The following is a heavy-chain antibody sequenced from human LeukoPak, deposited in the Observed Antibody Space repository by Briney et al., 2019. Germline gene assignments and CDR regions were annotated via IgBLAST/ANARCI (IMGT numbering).Heavy chain of an antibody. J-gene: IGHJ6*03. D-gene: IGHD3-16*01. CDR3: ARGGTYYYQYYYMDV. CDR1: QFTFSSHA. CDR2: MSFDGSHI. V-gene: IGHV3-30*01. Sequence: PGGSLRLSCAASQFTFSSHAMNWFRQAPGKGLDWVAVMSFDGSHIYYAHSVKGRFTISRDNSNNTLFLQMNSLNADDTAVYYCARGGTYYYQYYYMDVWGKGTTVTVSS.